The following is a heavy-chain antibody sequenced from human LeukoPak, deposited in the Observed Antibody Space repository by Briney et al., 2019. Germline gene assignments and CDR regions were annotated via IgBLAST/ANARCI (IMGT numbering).Heavy chain of an antibody. CDR1: GGSISSYY. CDR3: ARLLGYCSGTSCYGAFDI. D-gene: IGHD2-2*01. V-gene: IGHV4-59*01. CDR2: IYYSGST. J-gene: IGHJ3*02. Sequence: SETLSLTCTVSGGSISSYYWSWIRQPPGKGLEWIGYIYYSGSTNYNPSLKSRVTISVDTSKNQFSLKLSSVTAADTAVYYCARLLGYCSGTSCYGAFDIWGQGTMVTVSS.